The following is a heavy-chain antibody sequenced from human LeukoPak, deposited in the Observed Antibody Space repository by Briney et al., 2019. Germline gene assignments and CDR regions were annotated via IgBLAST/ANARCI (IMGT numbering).Heavy chain of an antibody. CDR3: ARDRDGYKTPFDY. V-gene: IGHV3-48*03. CDR1: GFTFSSYE. J-gene: IGHJ4*02. Sequence: PGGSLRLSCAASGFTFSSYEMNWVRQAPGKGLEWVSYISSSGSTIYYADSVKGRFTISRDNTKNSLYLQMNSLRAEDTAVYYCARDRDGYKTPFDYWGQGTLVTVS. CDR2: ISSSGSTI. D-gene: IGHD5-24*01.